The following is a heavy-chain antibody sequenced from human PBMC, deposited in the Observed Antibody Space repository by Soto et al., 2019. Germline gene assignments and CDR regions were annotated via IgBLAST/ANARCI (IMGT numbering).Heavy chain of an antibody. J-gene: IGHJ4*02. Sequence: PGESLKISCKGSGYDFTDYWIAWVRQMPGKGLEWMGIIYPGDSDTRYSPSFQGQVTISADKSISTAYLQWSSLKASDTAIFYCARAVILSGGFDYWGQGTPVTVS. CDR1: GYDFTDYW. V-gene: IGHV5-51*01. D-gene: IGHD2-8*02. CDR2: IYPGDSDT. CDR3: ARAVILSGGFDY.